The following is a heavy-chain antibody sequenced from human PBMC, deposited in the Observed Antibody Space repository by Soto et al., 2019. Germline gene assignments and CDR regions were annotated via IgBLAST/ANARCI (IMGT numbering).Heavy chain of an antibody. CDR1: GDSVTSGSYY. CDR2: ISYTGRT. V-gene: IGHV4-61*03. Sequence: SETLSLTCIVSGDSVTSGSYYWTWLRQPPGKGLEWIGYISYTGRTKYNPSLQSRVTISVDTSKNDFSLNLSSVTAADTAVYFCARHADSSSFYCPFDYCGQGTQVTVSS. CDR3: ARHADSSSFYCPFDY. D-gene: IGHD3-22*01. J-gene: IGHJ4*01.